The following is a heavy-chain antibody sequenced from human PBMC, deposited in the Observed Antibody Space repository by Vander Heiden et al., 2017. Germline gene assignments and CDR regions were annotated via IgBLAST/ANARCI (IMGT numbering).Heavy chain of an antibody. CDR1: GGTSSYYA. V-gene: IGHV1-69*01. Sequence: QGQLVQSGAEVKKPGSSVEVSCKASGGTSSYYAISWLRQAPGQGLEWMGGIIPMSGAPNYAQKFQDRVTITADESTSPAYMELSGLTSEDSAVYYCARNYSSGWSNAAFDIWGQGTVVTVSS. J-gene: IGHJ3*02. D-gene: IGHD6-19*01. CDR3: ARNYSSGWSNAAFDI. CDR2: IIPMSGAP.